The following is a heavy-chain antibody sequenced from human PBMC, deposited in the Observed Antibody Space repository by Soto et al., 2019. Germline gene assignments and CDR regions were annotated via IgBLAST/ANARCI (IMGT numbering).Heavy chain of an antibody. J-gene: IGHJ3*02. CDR1: GFTFSSYD. CDR2: IGTAGDP. D-gene: IGHD2-15*01. CDR3: ARAGGYCSGGSCHDAFDI. V-gene: IGHV3-13*05. Sequence: GGSLRLSCAASGFTFSSYDMHWVRQATGKGLEWVSAIGTAGDPYYPGYVKGRFTISRENAKNSLYLQMNSLRAGDTAVYYFARAGGYCSGGSCHDAFDIWGQGTMVTVSS.